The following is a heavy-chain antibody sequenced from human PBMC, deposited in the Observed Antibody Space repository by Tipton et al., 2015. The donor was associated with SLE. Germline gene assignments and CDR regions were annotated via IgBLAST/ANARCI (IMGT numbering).Heavy chain of an antibody. V-gene: IGHV4-39*07. D-gene: IGHD1-26*01. CDR3: ARGVLGGSYPY. CDR2: VYYTGNT. Sequence: GLVKPSETLSLTCTVSGDSISSYYWGWIRQPPGKGLEWVGTVYYTGNTFYNPSLKSRVTISVDTSKNQFSLKLSSVTAADTAVYYCARGVLGGSYPYWGQGTLVTVSS. CDR1: GDSISSYY. J-gene: IGHJ4*02.